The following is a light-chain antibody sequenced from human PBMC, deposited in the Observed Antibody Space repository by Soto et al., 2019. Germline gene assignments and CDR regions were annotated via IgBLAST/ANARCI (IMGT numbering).Light chain of an antibody. V-gene: IGKV3D-15*01. J-gene: IGKJ1*01. CDR2: GAS. Sequence: KVLRHSPATLSVSQRERDTLSCRASQSVSSNLAWHQQRPGQAPRLLIYGASTRATGVPARFSGGGSGTEFTLTISSLQSEDFAVYYCQHYNKWWTFGQRTMVDIK. CDR3: QHYNKWWT. CDR1: QSVSSN.